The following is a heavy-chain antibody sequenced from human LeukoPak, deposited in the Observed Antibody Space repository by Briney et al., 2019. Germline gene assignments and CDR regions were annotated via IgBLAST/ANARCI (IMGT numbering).Heavy chain of an antibody. J-gene: IGHJ4*02. CDR2: IFPSGGEI. CDR3: ATYRQVLLPFES. CDR1: GFTFSTFA. D-gene: IGHD2-8*02. V-gene: IGHV3-23*01. Sequence: GGSLRLSCAASGFTFSTFAMIWVRQPPGKGLEWVSSIFPSGGEIHYADSVRGRFTISRDNSKSTLSPQMNSLRAEDAAIYYCATYRQVLLPFESWGQGTLVTVSS.